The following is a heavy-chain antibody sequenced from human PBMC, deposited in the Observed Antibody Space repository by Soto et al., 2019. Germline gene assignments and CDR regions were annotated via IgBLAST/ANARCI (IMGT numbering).Heavy chain of an antibody. CDR1: GFTFSSYA. J-gene: IGHJ4*02. CDR2: ISGSGGST. CDR3: AKKVNSGPGSQYFDY. D-gene: IGHD3-10*01. V-gene: IGHV3-23*01. Sequence: GGSLRLSCAASGFTFSSYAMSWVRQAPGKGLEWVSAISGSGGSTYYADSVKGRFTISRDNSKNTLYLQMNSLRAEDTAVYYCAKKVNSGPGSQYFDYWGQGTLVTVSS.